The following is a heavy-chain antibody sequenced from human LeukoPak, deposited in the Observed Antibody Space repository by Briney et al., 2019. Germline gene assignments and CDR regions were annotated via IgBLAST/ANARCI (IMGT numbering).Heavy chain of an antibody. CDR1: GGTFSSYT. CDR2: INPYSGDT. Sequence: ASVKVSCKASGGTFSSYTISWVRQAPGQGLEWMGRINPYSGDTNFAQKFQGRVTMTRDTSITTAYMDLSSLTPDDTAVYFCARDQGSLTRSWYTGYWGQGTQVTVSS. CDR3: ARDQGSLTRSWYTGY. J-gene: IGHJ4*02. V-gene: IGHV1-2*06. D-gene: IGHD6-13*01.